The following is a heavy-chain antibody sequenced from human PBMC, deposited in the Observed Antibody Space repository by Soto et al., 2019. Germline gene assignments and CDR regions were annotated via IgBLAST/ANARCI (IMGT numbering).Heavy chain of an antibody. CDR3: ARPSRYCSGGSCSRVAFDI. Sequence: QVQLVESGGGVVQPGRSLRLSCAASGFTFSSYGMHWVRQAPGKGLEWVAVIWYDGSNKYYADSVKGRFTISRDNSKNTLYLQMNSLRAEDTAVYYCARPSRYCSGGSCSRVAFDICGQGTMVTVSS. CDR2: IWYDGSNK. J-gene: IGHJ3*02. CDR1: GFTFSSYG. D-gene: IGHD2-15*01. V-gene: IGHV3-33*01.